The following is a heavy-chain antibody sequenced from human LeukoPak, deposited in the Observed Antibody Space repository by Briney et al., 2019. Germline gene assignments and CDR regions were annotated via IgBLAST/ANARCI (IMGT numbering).Heavy chain of an antibody. CDR1: GYTFTSYD. V-gene: IGHV1-8*01. CDR3: ARVRGYCSGGSCRKFDY. D-gene: IGHD2-15*01. J-gene: IGHJ4*02. Sequence: ASVKVSCKASGYTFTSYDINWVRQATGQGLEWMGWMNPNSGNTGYAQKFQGRVTMTRNTSISTAYMELSSLRSEDTAVYYCARVRGYCSGGSCRKFDYWGQGTLVTVSS. CDR2: MNPNSGNT.